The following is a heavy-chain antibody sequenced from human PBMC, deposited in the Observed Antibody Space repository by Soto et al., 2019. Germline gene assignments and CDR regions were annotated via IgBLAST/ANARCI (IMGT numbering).Heavy chain of an antibody. D-gene: IGHD3-10*01. CDR3: ARGNLSFDFDS. CDR1: GFNFGFFG. J-gene: IGHJ4*02. CDR2: ISGDGINT. V-gene: IGHV3-30*03. Sequence: QIQLVESGGDVVQPGRSLRLSCAASGFNFGFFGMHWVRQAPGKGLEWVAFISGDGINTHYADSVRGRFTLSRDYSKKTMYLQMDILREADTALYYCARGNLSFDFDSWGQGTLVTVSS.